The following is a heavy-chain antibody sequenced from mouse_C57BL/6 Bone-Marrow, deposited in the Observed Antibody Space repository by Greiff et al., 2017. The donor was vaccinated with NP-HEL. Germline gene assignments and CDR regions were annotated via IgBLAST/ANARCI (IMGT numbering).Heavy chain of an antibody. V-gene: IGHV5-4*01. Sequence: EVMLVESVGGLVKPGGSLKLSCAASGFTFSSYAMSWVRQTPEKRLEWVATISDGGSYTYYPDNVKGRFTISRDNAKNNLYLQMSHLKSEDTAMYYCARERIYYYGSKSYYYAMDYWGQGTSVTVSS. CDR1: GFTFSSYA. D-gene: IGHD1-1*01. CDR2: ISDGGSYT. CDR3: ARERIYYYGSKSYYYAMDY. J-gene: IGHJ4*01.